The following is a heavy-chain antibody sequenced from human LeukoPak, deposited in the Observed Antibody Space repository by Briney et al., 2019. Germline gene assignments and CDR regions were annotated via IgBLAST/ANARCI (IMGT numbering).Heavy chain of an antibody. Sequence: PSETLSLTCTVSGGSISSSSYYWGWIRQPPGKGLERIGSIYYSGSTYYNPSLKSRVTISVDTSKNQFSLKLSSVTAADTAVYYCATLATVTTDYYYYMDVWGKGTTVTVSS. CDR3: ATLATVTTDYYYYMDV. V-gene: IGHV4-39*01. CDR2: IYYSGST. CDR1: GGSISSSSYY. J-gene: IGHJ6*03. D-gene: IGHD1-7*01.